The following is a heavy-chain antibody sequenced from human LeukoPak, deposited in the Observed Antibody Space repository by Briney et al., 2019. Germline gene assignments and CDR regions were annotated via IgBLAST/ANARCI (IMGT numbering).Heavy chain of an antibody. CDR3: ARQGTFYYDSSGYVNFDY. Sequence: SETLSLTCTVSGGSISSSSYYWGWIRQPPGKGLEWIGSIYYSGSTYYNLSLKSRVTISVDTSKNQFSLKLSSVTAADTAVYYCARQGTFYYDSSGYVNFDYWGQGTLVTVSS. CDR2: IYYSGST. D-gene: IGHD3-22*01. CDR1: GGSISSSSYY. J-gene: IGHJ4*02. V-gene: IGHV4-39*01.